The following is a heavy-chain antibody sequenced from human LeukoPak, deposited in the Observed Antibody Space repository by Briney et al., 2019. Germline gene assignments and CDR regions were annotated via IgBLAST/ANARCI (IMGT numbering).Heavy chain of an antibody. V-gene: IGHV1-46*01. D-gene: IGHD3-9*01. CDR1: GYTFTSYY. J-gene: IGHJ4*02. Sequence: ASVKVSCRASGYTFTSYYMHWVRQAPGQGLEWMGIINPSGGSTSYAQKFQGRVTMTRDTSTSTVYMELSSLRSEDTAVYYCARCGEPSYDILTGYSRFDYWGQGILVTVSS. CDR2: INPSGGST. CDR3: ARCGEPSYDILTGYSRFDY.